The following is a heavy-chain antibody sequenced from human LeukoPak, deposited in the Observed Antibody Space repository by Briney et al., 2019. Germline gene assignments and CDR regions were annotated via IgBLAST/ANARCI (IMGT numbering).Heavy chain of an antibody. CDR2: IYASGST. D-gene: IGHD2-2*01. V-gene: IGHV4-61*02. J-gene: IGHJ6*03. Sequence: SETLSLTCTVSGGSISSGSYYWSWIRQPAGKGLEWIGRIYASGSTNYNPSLKSRVTISVDTSKNQFSLKLSSVTAADTAVYYCVRGIYCSSTSCQVSGYMDVWGKGTTVTVFS. CDR3: VRGIYCSSTSCQVSGYMDV. CDR1: GGSISSGSYY.